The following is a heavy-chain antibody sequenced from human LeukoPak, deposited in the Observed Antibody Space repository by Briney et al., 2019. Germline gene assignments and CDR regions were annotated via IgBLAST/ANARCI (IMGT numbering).Heavy chain of an antibody. CDR2: VRRNGVIL. J-gene: IGHJ4*02. CDR1: GFPLDVFR. V-gene: IGHV3-9*01. CDR3: ARTYGSGRYNSLPFDY. Sequence: PGGSLRLSCAASGFPLDVFRMHWPGHPKEKSLEYCSDVRRNGVILDHADSAKGRFTISRDNTENSLYLQMNSLRAEDTALYHCARTYGSGRYNSLPFDYWGQGTLVTVSS. D-gene: IGHD3-10*01.